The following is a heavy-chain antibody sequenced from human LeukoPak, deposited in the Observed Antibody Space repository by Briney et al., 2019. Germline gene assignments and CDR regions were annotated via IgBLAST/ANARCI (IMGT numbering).Heavy chain of an antibody. J-gene: IGHJ4*02. CDR2: INPNSGGT. CDR3: ARGAVVITPHFDH. CDR1: GYTFTDYY. V-gene: IGHV1-2*02. D-gene: IGHD3-3*01. Sequence: ASVTVSCKASGYTFTDYYIKWVRQAPGQGLEWMGWINPNSGGTNYAQKFQGRVTMTRDTSISTAYMELSSLRSDDTAVYYCARGAVVITPHFDHWGQGTLVTVSS.